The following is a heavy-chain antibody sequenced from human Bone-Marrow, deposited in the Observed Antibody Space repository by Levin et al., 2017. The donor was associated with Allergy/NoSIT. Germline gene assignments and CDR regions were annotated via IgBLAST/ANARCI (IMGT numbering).Heavy chain of an antibody. D-gene: IGHD3-10*01. CDR2: IRSKAFGGTT. CDR1: GFSFGDYA. CDR3: TRLRVVMRFFDY. V-gene: IGHV3-49*04. Sequence: GGSLRLSCSASGFSFGDYAMNWVRQAPGKGLEWVGFIRSKAFGGTTEYAASVKGRFIISRDDSKSVAYLQMNSLKTEDTAMYYCTRLRVVMRFFDYWGQGTLVTVSS. J-gene: IGHJ4*02.